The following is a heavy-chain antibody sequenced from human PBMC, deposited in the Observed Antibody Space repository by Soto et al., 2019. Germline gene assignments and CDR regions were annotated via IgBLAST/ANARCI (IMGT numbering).Heavy chain of an antibody. V-gene: IGHV4-39*01. CDR2: IYYSGST. Sequence: QLQLQESGPGLVKPSETLSLTCTVSGGSISSSSYYWGWIRQPPGKGLEWIGSIYYSGSTYYNPSLTGRVIVSVDTSKNQFSVKLCSVTAADTAVYYCARLKRRWSEGRHYWCFDLWGRGTLVTVSS. J-gene: IGHJ2*01. D-gene: IGHD6-13*01. CDR1: GGSISSSSYY. CDR3: ARLKRRWSEGRHYWCFDL.